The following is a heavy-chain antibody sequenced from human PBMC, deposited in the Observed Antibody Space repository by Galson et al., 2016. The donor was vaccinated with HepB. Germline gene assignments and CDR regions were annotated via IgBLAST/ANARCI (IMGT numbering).Heavy chain of an antibody. CDR1: GIIFNNYA. Sequence: SLRLSCAASGIIFNNYAMHWVRQAPGRGLEWVALISSYGSKKYYADSVEGRFTISRDNSKNTLYIQMNNLRPEDTAVYFCSREGEFCGDDCYSGYFQHWGQGTLVTVSS. J-gene: IGHJ1*01. D-gene: IGHD2-21*01. CDR3: SREGEFCGDDCYSGYFQH. CDR2: ISSYGSKK. V-gene: IGHV3-30*04.